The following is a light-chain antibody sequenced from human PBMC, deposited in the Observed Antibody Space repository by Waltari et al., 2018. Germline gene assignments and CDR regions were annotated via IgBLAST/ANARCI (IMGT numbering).Light chain of an antibody. CDR3: QQYDNLPFT. CDR2: DAS. CDR1: QDITNY. J-gene: IGKJ5*01. V-gene: IGKV1-33*01. Sequence: DIQMTQSPSSLSASVGDRVTITCQASQDITNYLNWYQQEPGKAPKLQIYDASNLETGVPSRFSGSGSGTDFTFTISSLQPEDAATYYCQQYDNLPFTFGQGTRLEIK.